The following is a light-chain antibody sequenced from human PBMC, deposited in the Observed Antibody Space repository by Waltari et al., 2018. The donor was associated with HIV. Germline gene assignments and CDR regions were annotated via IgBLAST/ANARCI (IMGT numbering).Light chain of an antibody. J-gene: IGLJ2*01. Sequence: SVLTQPPSVSGAPGQRVTISCTGSSSNIGANYDVQWSQQLPGTAPKLLIYGDINRPSGVPDRFSGYKSGTSASLAITGLQAEDEADYYCQSYDNTLSGHVVFGGGTKVTVL. CDR2: GDI. CDR1: SSNIGANYD. CDR3: QSYDNTLSGHVV. V-gene: IGLV1-40*01.